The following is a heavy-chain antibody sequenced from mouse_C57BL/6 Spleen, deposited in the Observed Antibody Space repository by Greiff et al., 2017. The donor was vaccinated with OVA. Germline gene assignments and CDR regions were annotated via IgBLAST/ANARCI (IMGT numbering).Heavy chain of an antibody. D-gene: IGHD2-4*01. CDR3: ARALYDYDVGY. Sequence: EVKVVESGGGLVKPGGSLKLSCAASGFTFSSYAMSWVRQTPEKRLEWVATISDGGSYTYYPDNVKGRFTISRDNAKNNLYLQMSHLKSEDTAMYYCARALYDYDVGYWGQGTTLTVSS. J-gene: IGHJ2*01. V-gene: IGHV5-4*03. CDR1: GFTFSSYA. CDR2: ISDGGSYT.